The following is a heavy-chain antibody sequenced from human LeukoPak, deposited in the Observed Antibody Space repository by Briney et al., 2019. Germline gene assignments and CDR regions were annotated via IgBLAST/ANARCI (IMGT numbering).Heavy chain of an antibody. Sequence: GWSLRLSCAASGFTFSSYAMHWVRQAPGKGLEWVAVISYDGSNKYYADSVKGRFTISRDNSKNTLYLQMGSLRAEDMAVYYCARGSNIVVVTAIPFFDYWGQGTLVTVSS. J-gene: IGHJ4*02. CDR1: GFTFSSYA. D-gene: IGHD2-21*02. CDR2: ISYDGSNK. V-gene: IGHV3-30*14. CDR3: ARGSNIVVVTAIPFFDY.